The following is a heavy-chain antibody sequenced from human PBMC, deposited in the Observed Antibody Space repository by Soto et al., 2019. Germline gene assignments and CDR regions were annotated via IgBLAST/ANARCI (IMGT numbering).Heavy chain of an antibody. D-gene: IGHD2-15*01. CDR3: ARCYCSAGSCFTCWHFDL. CDR1: GYTFTTFG. V-gene: IGHV1-18*01. Sequence: QVPVVQSGAEVKKPGASVKVACKASGYTFTTFGMSWVRQAPGQGLEWMGWISADNGDTNSAQKFQDRVTMTTYTSTNTAYMELRSLTSDDTAVYYCARCYCSAGSCFTCWHFDLWGRGTLVTVSS. J-gene: IGHJ2*01. CDR2: ISADNGDT.